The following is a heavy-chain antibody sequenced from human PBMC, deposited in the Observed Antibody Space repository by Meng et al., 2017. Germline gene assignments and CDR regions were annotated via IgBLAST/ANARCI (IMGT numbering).Heavy chain of an antibody. CDR3: AHRLGFTKPFVY. J-gene: IGHJ4*02. Sequence: QITLNESGPTLVKPPQTLTLTCPFSGFSPSTSGVGVGWVRQPPGKALEWLALIYWDDDKRYSPSLESRLTITKDTSKNQVVLTMTNMDPVDTATYYCAHRLGFTKPFVYWGQGTLVTVSS. CDR1: GFSPSTSGVG. CDR2: IYWDDDK. V-gene: IGHV2-5*02. D-gene: IGHD2-8*01.